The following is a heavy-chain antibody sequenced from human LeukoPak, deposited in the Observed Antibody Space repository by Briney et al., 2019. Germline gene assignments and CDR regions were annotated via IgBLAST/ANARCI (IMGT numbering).Heavy chain of an antibody. CDR1: RFTFRSYS. J-gene: IGHJ4*02. Sequence: AGGSLRLSCVASRFTFRSYSMNWARQAPGKGLEWVSSISGSSTYIYYADSVKGRFTISRDNANNSLYLQMNSLRADDTAVYYCARDLNYDILTGSLRAYFDSWGQGTRVTVSS. V-gene: IGHV3-21*01. CDR2: ISGSSTYI. D-gene: IGHD3-9*01. CDR3: ARDLNYDILTGSLRAYFDS.